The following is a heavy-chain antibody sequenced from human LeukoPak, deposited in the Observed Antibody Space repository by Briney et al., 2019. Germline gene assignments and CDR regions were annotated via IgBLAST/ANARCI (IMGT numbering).Heavy chain of an antibody. CDR3: AKAPVTTCSGAYCYPFDY. CDR1: GFTFSDYY. J-gene: IGHJ4*02. V-gene: IGHV3-23*01. Sequence: GGSLRLSCAASGFTFSDYYMSWIRQAPGKGLEWVSAISVSGNTYHADSVKGRFTISRDSSKNTLYLQMNRLRAEDAAVYYCAKAPVTTCSGAYCYPFDYWGQGTLVTVSS. D-gene: IGHD2-21*01. CDR2: ISVSGNT.